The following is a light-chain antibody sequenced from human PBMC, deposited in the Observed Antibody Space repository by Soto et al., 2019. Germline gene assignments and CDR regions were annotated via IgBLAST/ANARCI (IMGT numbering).Light chain of an antibody. CDR2: GAS. CDR1: QSVSNSF. J-gene: IGKJ3*01. CDR3: QKYGSSPFT. Sequence: EIVLTQSPGTLSLSPGERATLSCRASQSVSNSFLVWYQQKPGQAPRLLIYGASSRATGIPDRFSGSGSGTDFTLTISRLEPEDFAVYYCQKYGSSPFTFGPGTKVDIK. V-gene: IGKV3-20*01.